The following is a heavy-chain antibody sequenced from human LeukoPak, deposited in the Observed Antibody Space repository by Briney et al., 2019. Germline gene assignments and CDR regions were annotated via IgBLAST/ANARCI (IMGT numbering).Heavy chain of an antibody. V-gene: IGHV2-70*01. CDR2: IDWDDDK. CDR1: GFSLSTSGMC. CDR3: AGRNWNYVKGVFDI. J-gene: IGHJ3*02. D-gene: IGHD1-7*01. Sequence: SGPTLVKPTQTLTLTCTFSGFSLSTSGMCVSWIRQPPGKALEWLALIDWDDDKYYSTSLKTRLTISKDTSKNQVVLTMTNMDPVDTPTFYCAGRNWNYVKGVFDIGAKGKMVPVSS.